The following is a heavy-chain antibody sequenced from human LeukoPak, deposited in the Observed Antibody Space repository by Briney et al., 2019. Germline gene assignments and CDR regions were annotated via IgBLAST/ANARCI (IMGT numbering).Heavy chain of an antibody. D-gene: IGHD1-1*01. CDR3: ARANWNDFDY. CDR1: GFTFSSYT. J-gene: IGHJ4*02. Sequence: PGGSLRLSCTASGFTFSSYTMNWVRQAPGEGLGWVSYISSGSGSIYYADSVKGRFTISRDNAKNSLYLQMNSLRDEDTAVYYCARANWNDFDYWGQGTLVTVSS. CDR2: ISSGSGSI. V-gene: IGHV3-48*02.